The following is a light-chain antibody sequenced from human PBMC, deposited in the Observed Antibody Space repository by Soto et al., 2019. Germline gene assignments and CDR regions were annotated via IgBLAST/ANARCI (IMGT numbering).Light chain of an antibody. V-gene: IGLV1-51*01. J-gene: IGLJ2*01. Sequence: QSVLTKPPSVSAAPGQKVTLSCSGSSSNIENNYVSWYQQLPGTAPKLLIYDNNKRPSEIPDRFSGSKSGTSATLGITGLQTGDEADYHCGTWDSSLNGVVFGGGTKLTVL. CDR1: SSNIENNY. CDR3: GTWDSSLNGVV. CDR2: DNN.